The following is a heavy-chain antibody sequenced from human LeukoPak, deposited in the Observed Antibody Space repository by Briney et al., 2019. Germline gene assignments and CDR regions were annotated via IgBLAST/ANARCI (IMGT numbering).Heavy chain of an antibody. J-gene: IGHJ4*02. CDR3: ARGPARSGWYFDY. Sequence: GGSLRLSCAASGFTFSSYSMNWVRQAPGKGLEWVSSISSSSSSYIYYADSVKGRFTISRDNAKNSLYLQMNSLRAEDTAVYYCARGPARSGWYFDYWGQGTLVTVSS. D-gene: IGHD6-19*01. CDR1: GFTFSSYS. CDR2: ISSSSSSYI. V-gene: IGHV3-21*01.